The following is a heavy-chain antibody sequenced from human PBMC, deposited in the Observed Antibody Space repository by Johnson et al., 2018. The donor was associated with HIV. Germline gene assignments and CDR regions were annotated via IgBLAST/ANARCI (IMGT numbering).Heavy chain of an antibody. J-gene: IGHJ3*02. CDR1: GFTFSSYW. Sequence: VQLVESGGGVVQPGGSLRLSCAASGFTFSSYWMSWVRQAPGKGLEWVANIKQDGSEKSYVDSVKGRFTISRDNAKNTLHLQMNSLRAEDTAVYYCAKTYSEGEVRDAFDIWGQGTRVTVSS. V-gene: IGHV3-7*05. CDR3: AKTYSEGEVRDAFDI. D-gene: IGHD2-21*01. CDR2: IKQDGSEK.